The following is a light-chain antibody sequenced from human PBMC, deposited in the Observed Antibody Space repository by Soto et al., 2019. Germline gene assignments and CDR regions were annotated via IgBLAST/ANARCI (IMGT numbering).Light chain of an antibody. Sequence: DIQMTQSPSSLSASVGDRVTITCRASQSISNFLNWYQQIPGKAPKLLIYAASSLQSGVPSRFSGSGSGTGFTLNISSLQPEDFATYYCQQSYTAPPTFGQGTKVDIK. J-gene: IGKJ1*01. V-gene: IGKV1-39*01. CDR3: QQSYTAPPT. CDR2: AAS. CDR1: QSISNF.